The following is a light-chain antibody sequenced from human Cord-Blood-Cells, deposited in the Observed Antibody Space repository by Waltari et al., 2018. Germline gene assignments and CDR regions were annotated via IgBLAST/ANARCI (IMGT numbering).Light chain of an antibody. CDR1: SSDVGSYNL. CDR2: EVI. J-gene: IGLJ2*01. CDR3: CSYAGSSTFEV. Sequence: QSALTQPASVSGSPGQSITISCTGTSSDVGSYNLVSGYQQHPGKDPKLVIYEVIKRPSGVSNRFSGSKSGNTASLTISGLQAEDEAEYYCCSYAGSSTFEVFGGGTKLTVL. V-gene: IGLV2-23*02.